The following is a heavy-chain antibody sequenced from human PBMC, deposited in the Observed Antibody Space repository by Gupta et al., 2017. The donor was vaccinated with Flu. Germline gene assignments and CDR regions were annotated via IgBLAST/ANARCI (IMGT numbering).Heavy chain of an antibody. D-gene: IGHD6-19*01. CDR2: ISSSSSYI. CDR3: ARDNSAVAGTPSDAFDI. Sequence: EVQLVESGGGLVKPGGSLRLSCAASGFTFSSFSMNWVRQAIGKGLEWVSSISSSSSYIYYADSVKGRFTISRDNAKNSLYLQMNSLRAEDTAVYYCARDNSAVAGTPSDAFDIWGQGTMVTVSS. V-gene: IGHV3-21*01. CDR1: GFTFSSFS. J-gene: IGHJ3*02.